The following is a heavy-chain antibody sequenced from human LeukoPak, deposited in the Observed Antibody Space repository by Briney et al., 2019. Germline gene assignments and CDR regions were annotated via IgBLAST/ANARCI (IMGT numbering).Heavy chain of an antibody. V-gene: IGHV3-30-3*01. D-gene: IGHD3-16*02. Sequence: GGSLRLSCAASGFTFSSYAMHWVRQAPGKGLEWVAVISYDGSNKYYADSVKGRFTISRDNSKNTLYLQMSSLRAEDTAVYYCARGKLRLGELSLVYWGQGTLVTVSS. CDR1: GFTFSSYA. J-gene: IGHJ4*02. CDR3: ARGKLRLGELSLVY. CDR2: ISYDGSNK.